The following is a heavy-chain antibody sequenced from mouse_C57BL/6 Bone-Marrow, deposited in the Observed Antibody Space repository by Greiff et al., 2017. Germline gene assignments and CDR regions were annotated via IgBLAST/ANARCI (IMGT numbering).Heavy chain of an antibody. D-gene: IGHD1-1*01. CDR2: IHPNSGST. V-gene: IGHV1-64*01. J-gene: IGHJ2*01. CDR1: GYTFTSYW. Sequence: QVQLQQPGAELVKPGASVKLSCKASGYTFTSYWMHWVKQRPGQGLEWIGMIHPNSGSTNYNEKFKSKATLTVDKSSSTAYMQLSSLTSEDSAVYYCARGPSPLLPTVVAGFDYWGQGTTLTVSS. CDR3: ARGPSPLLPTVVAGFDY.